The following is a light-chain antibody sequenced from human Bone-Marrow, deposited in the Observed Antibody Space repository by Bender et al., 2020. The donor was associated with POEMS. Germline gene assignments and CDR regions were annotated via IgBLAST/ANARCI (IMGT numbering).Light chain of an antibody. Sequence: QSALTQPASVSGSPGQSITISCTGTGSDVGGYNYVSWYQQHAGKVPKLMIYDVSKRPSGVSNRFSGSKSGNTASLTISGLQADDEADYYCSSYTGSATYVFGTGTRVTAL. CDR3: SSYTGSATYV. J-gene: IGLJ1*01. V-gene: IGLV2-14*01. CDR1: GSDVGGYNY. CDR2: DVS.